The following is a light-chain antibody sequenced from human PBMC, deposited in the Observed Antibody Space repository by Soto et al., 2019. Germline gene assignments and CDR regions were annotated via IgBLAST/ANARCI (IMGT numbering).Light chain of an antibody. J-gene: IGKJ2*01. Sequence: DIQMTQSPSSLSASVGDRVTITCQASQDISKYLSWYQHKPGKAPKLLIYDASNLGTGVPSRFRGSGSGTGFTFTISVLQPEDIATYYCQQYDDLPYTFGQGTKLEIK. CDR3: QQYDDLPYT. CDR2: DAS. V-gene: IGKV1-33*01. CDR1: QDISKY.